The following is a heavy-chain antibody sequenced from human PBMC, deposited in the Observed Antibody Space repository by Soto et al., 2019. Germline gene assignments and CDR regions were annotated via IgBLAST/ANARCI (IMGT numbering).Heavy chain of an antibody. CDR2: ISYDGSNT. J-gene: IGHJ4*02. CDR1: GFSFSNND. D-gene: IGHD3-10*01. Sequence: QVQLVESGGGVVQPGRSLRLSCAASGFSFSNNDMQWVRQAPGKGLEWVAGISYDGSNTYDGDSVKGRFTISRDNSKDTLYLQMSSLGVADAAVYFCASDASRFALFYFAYWGQGTLVPVSS. V-gene: IGHV3-33*01. CDR3: ASDASRFALFYFAY.